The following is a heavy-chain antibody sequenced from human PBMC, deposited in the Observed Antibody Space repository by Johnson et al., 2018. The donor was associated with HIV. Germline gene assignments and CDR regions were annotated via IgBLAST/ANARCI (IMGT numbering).Heavy chain of an antibody. D-gene: IGHD6-19*01. CDR3: VRDQGSGWPTNAFDI. CDR2: INWNGGRT. Sequence: VQLVESGGGLVKPGGSLRLSCAASGFTVSSNYMSWVRQAPGKGLEWVSGINWNGGRTGYADSVKGRFTISRDNSKNTLYLEMNGLSDEDTADYYCVRDQGSGWPTNAFDIWGRGTRVTVSS. CDR1: GFTVSSNY. J-gene: IGHJ3*02. V-gene: IGHV3-66*01.